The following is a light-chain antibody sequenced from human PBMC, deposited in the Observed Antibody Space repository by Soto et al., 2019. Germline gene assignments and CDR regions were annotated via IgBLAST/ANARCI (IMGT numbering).Light chain of an antibody. CDR2: YDS. V-gene: IGLV3-21*04. Sequence: SYELTQPPSVSVAPGKTARITCGGDNIGSKSVHWYQQKPGQAPLLVISYDSDRPSGIPERFSGSNSGNTATLTISRVEAGDEADYFCQVWDSSSDHHVFGTGTKLTVL. J-gene: IGLJ1*01. CDR3: QVWDSSSDHHV. CDR1: NIGSKS.